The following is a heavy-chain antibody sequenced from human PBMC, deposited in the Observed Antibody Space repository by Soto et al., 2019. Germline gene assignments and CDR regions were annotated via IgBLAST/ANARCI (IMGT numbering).Heavy chain of an antibody. CDR1: GFTFSNSA. D-gene: IGHD3-10*01. CDR3: AKGSGSLGY. Sequence: QLQLVESGGGVVQPGKSLRLSCTASGFTFSNSAIYWVRQAPGKGLEWVAVISYDGNKKYYVDSVKGRFTISRDNSKSTLYLQMNSLRPEDTAVYYCAKGSGSLGYWGQGTLVTVSS. CDR2: ISYDGNKK. V-gene: IGHV3-30*18. J-gene: IGHJ4*02.